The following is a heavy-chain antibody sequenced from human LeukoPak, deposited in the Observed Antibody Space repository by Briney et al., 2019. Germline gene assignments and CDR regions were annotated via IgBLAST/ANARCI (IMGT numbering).Heavy chain of an antibody. CDR1: GFTFSSYA. CDR3: AKEDGDYALDY. V-gene: IGHV3-66*01. Sequence: GGSLRLSCAASGFTFSSYAMSWVRQAPGKGLEWVSVIYSGGSTYYADSVKGRFTISRDNSKNTLYLQMNSLRAEDTAVYYCAKEDGDYALDYWGQGTLVTVSS. J-gene: IGHJ4*02. CDR2: IYSGGST. D-gene: IGHD4-17*01.